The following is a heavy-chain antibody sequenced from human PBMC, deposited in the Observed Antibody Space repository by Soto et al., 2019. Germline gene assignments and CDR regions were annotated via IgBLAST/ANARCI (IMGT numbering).Heavy chain of an antibody. CDR3: AKGKAYCGGDCYPNDPTLYYYYYGMDV. V-gene: IGHV3-23*01. Sequence: PGGSLRLSCTASGFTFSSYAMSWVRQAPGKGLEWVSAISGSGGSTYYADSVKGRFTISRDNSKNTLYLQMNSLRAEDTAVYYCAKGKAYCGGDCYPNDPTLYYYYYGMDVWGQGTTVTVSS. CDR2: ISGSGGST. D-gene: IGHD2-21*02. CDR1: GFTFSSYA. J-gene: IGHJ6*02.